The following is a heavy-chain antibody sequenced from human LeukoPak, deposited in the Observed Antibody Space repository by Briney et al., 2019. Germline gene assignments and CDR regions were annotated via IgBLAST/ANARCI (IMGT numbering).Heavy chain of an antibody. Sequence: PSETLSLTCTVYGYSISSGYYWGWIRQPPGKGLEWIGRIYHSGSTYYNSSLKSLVTISVYTSKNQVSLKLSSVTAGDTAVYYCAIAFCGGDCYSHYGGQGNRVTVS. D-gene: IGHD2-21*02. CDR3: AIAFCGGDCYSHY. V-gene: IGHV4-38-2*02. J-gene: IGHJ4*02. CDR1: GYSISSGYY. CDR2: IYHSGST.